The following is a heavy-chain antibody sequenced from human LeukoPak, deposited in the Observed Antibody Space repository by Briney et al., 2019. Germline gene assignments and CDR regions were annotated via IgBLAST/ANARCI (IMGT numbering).Heavy chain of an antibody. J-gene: IGHJ4*02. Sequence: RGESLRISCKSSGYSFTSYWISWVRQMPGKGLEWMGRIDPSDSYTNYSPSFQGHVTISADKSISTAYLQWSSLKASDTAMYYCARPSYGYSSGWYTVDYWGQGTLVTVSS. CDR1: GYSFTSYW. CDR3: ARPSYGYSSGWYTVDY. D-gene: IGHD6-19*01. V-gene: IGHV5-10-1*01. CDR2: IDPSDSYT.